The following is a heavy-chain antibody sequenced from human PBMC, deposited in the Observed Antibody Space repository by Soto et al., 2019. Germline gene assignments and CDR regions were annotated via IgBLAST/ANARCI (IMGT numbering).Heavy chain of an antibody. CDR2: SYYSGTT. CDR3: TRRYNWNDNYFDP. D-gene: IGHD1-20*01. V-gene: IGHV4-59*05. CDR1: GFTFTRYSMN. J-gene: IGHJ5*02. Sequence: GSLRLSCAASGFTFTRYSMNRVRQAPGKGLEWIGSSYYSGTTYFNPSLKSRATISVDTSKNQFSLRLTSVTAADTAICYCTRRYNWNDNYFDPWGPGALVTVSS.